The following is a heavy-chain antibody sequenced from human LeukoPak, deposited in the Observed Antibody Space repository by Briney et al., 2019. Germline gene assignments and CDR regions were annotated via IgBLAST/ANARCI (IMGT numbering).Heavy chain of an antibody. Sequence: GSLRLSCAASGFTVSSNYMSWVRQAPGKGLEWVANIKQDGSEKYYVDSVKGRFTISRDNAKNSLYLQMNSLRAEDTAVYYCARDSDIVVVPAVQPHWYFDLWGRGTLVTVSS. CDR2: IKQDGSEK. V-gene: IGHV3-7*01. D-gene: IGHD2-2*01. CDR3: ARDSDIVVVPAVQPHWYFDL. J-gene: IGHJ2*01. CDR1: GFTVSSNY.